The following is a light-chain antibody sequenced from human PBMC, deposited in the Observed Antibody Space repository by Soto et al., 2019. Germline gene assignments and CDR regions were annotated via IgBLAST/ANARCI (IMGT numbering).Light chain of an antibody. CDR1: QSVSSSY. CDR3: QKYCSSPDT. J-gene: IGKJ2*01. Sequence: ELVLTQSPGTLSLSPGERATLSCRASQSVSSSYLAWYQQTPGQAPRLLIYGASSRATAIPDRFSGSGYGTDFTLTISRLETEDFAVYYCQKYCSSPDTFGQGTKLEIK. CDR2: GAS. V-gene: IGKV3-20*01.